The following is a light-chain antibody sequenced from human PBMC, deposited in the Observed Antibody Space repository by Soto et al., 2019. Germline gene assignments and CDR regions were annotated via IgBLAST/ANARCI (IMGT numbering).Light chain of an antibody. V-gene: IGKV3-11*01. J-gene: IGKJ2*01. Sequence: EIVLTQFPATLSLSPGDRATLSRRASQSVPSYLAWYQQKPGQAPRLVVYDISNRATGIPARFTGSGSGTDFTLAISSLEPEDSAVYYCQQRNAWPRNTFGQGTKLEI. CDR2: DIS. CDR1: QSVPSY. CDR3: QQRNAWPRNT.